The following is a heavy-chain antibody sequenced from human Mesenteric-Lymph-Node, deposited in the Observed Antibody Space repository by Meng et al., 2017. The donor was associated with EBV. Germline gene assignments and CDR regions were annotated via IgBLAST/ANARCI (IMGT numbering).Heavy chain of an antibody. Sequence: VRLVDAGGGFIQRGGSLSLSCASSRFTFSGYWMHWVRQAPGKGLVWVSRINTDGSYTSYADSVKGRFTISRDNAKNTLYLQMNSLRVEDTAVYFCARDPWSGNYHENFWGQGTLVTVSS. V-gene: IGHV3-74*01. CDR2: INTDGSYT. J-gene: IGHJ4*01. D-gene: IGHD3-3*01. CDR1: RFTFSGYW. CDR3: ARDPWSGNYHENF.